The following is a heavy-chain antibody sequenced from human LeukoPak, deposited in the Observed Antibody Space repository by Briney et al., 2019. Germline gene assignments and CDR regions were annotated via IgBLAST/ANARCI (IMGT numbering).Heavy chain of an antibody. D-gene: IGHD3-3*01. V-gene: IGHV1-2*02. CDR2: INPNSGGT. J-gene: IGHJ5*02. CDR1: GYTFTGYY. CDR3: ARARSRFLSNWFDP. Sequence: EASVKVSCKASGYTFTGYYLHWVRQAPGQGLEWMGWINPNSGGTNYAQKFQGRVTMTRDTSISTAYTELSRLRSDDTAVYYCARARSRFLSNWFDPWGQGTLVTVSS.